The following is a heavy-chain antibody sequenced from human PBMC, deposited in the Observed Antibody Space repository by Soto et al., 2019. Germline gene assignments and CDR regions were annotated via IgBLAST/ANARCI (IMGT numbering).Heavy chain of an antibody. CDR3: AKGGGSSSTGWWWAPGH. D-gene: IGHD2-21*01. J-gene: IGHJ4*02. CDR1: GFTFSRYA. V-gene: IGHV3-23*01. CDR2: ISGSDDGT. Sequence: GGSLRLSCAASGFTFSRYAMSWVRQAPGKGLEWVSAISGSDDGTYYADSVKGRFTFSRDNSKNTLFLQMNSLRPEDTAVYFCAKGGGSSSTGWWWAPGHWGQGTLVTVSS.